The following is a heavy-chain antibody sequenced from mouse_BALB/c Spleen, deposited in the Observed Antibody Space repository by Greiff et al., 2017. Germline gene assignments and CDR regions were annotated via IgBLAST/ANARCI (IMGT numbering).Heavy chain of an antibody. CDR1: GFTFSSYG. CDR2: INSNGGST. V-gene: IGHV5-6-3*01. J-gene: IGHJ3*01. CDR3: ARGWLDY. Sequence: EVKLVESGGGLVQPGGSLKLSCAASGFTFSSYGMSWVRQTPDKRLELVATINSNGGSTYYPDSVKGRFTISRDNAKNTLYLQMSSLKSEDTAMYYCARGWLDYWGQGTLVTVSA.